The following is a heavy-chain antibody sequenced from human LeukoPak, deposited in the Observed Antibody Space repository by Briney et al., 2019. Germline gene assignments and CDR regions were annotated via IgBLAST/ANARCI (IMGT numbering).Heavy chain of an antibody. V-gene: IGHV3-30*02. CDR1: GFTFNSYD. J-gene: IGHJ4*02. D-gene: IGHD6-19*01. CDR2: IRYDGSDK. CDR3: ATSVTGYSSRFYY. Sequence: GGSLRPSCAASGFTFNSYDMQWVRQSPGKGLEWVTFIRYDGSDKYYVDSVEGRFTISRDNSKNTLYLQMNSLRAEDTAVYYCATSVTGYSSRFYYWGQGTLVTVSS.